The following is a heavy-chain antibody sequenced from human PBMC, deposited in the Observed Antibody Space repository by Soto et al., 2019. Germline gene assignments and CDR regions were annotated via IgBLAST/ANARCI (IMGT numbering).Heavy chain of an antibody. CDR2: IIPIFGTA. CDR1: GGTFSSYA. CDR3: AREPHAAMGDYYYYYGMDV. J-gene: IGHJ6*02. D-gene: IGHD5-18*01. V-gene: IGHV1-69*13. Sequence: VASVKVSCKASGGTFSSYAISWVRQAPGQGLEWMGGIIPIFGTANYAQKFQGRVTITADESTSTAYMELSSLRSEDTAVYYCAREPHAAMGDYYYYYGMDVWGQGTTVTVSS.